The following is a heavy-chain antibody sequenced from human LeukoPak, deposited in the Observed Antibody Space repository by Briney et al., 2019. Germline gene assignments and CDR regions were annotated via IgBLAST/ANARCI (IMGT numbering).Heavy chain of an antibody. D-gene: IGHD1-26*01. CDR1: GFTFSSYS. V-gene: IGHV3-30*03. J-gene: IGHJ4*02. CDR3: ARDSHWELPGTGPDY. CDR2: ISYDGSNK. Sequence: GGSLRLSCAASGFTFSSYSMNWVRQAPGKGLEWVAVISYDGSNKYYADSVKGRFTISRDNSKNTLYLQMNSLRAEDTAVYYCARDSHWELPGTGPDYWGQGTLVTVSS.